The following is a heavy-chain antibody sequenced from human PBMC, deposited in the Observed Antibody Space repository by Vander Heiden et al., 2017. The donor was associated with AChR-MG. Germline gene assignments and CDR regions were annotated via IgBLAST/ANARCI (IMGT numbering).Heavy chain of an antibody. V-gene: IGHV3-33*01. J-gene: IGHJ2*01. CDR3: ARGPQGSTYWYFDL. CDR2: IWYDGSNQ. Sequence: QVHLVESGGGVVQPGRSLRLSCAASGFTFRSYGMTWVRQAPGKGLEWVAIIWYDGSNQHYADSVKGRFTVSRDNSKKTLYLQMNSLRAEDTAVYYCARGPQGSTYWYFDLWGRGTLVTVSS. CDR1: GFTFRSYG.